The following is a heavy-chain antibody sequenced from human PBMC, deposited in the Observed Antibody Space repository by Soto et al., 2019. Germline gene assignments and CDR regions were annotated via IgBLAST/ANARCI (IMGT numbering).Heavy chain of an antibody. J-gene: IGHJ4*02. V-gene: IGHV4-61*01. CDR3: AVYIAGAGGDGY. CDR2: QSGST. D-gene: IGHD6-19*01. CDR1: GGSVSSGSYH. Sequence: QVQLQESGPGLVKPSETLSLTCTVSGGSVSSGSYHWSWIRQPPGKGLEWIGQSGSTNYNPSLKSRLTISVDTSKNQCSLNLSSVTAADTAVYYCAVYIAGAGGDGYWGQGTLVTVSS.